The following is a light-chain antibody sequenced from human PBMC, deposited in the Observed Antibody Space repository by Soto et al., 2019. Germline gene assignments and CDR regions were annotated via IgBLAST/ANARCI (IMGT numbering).Light chain of an antibody. Sequence: QSVLTQPPSVSGAPRQRVTIPCSGSSSNIGSNAVNWYQQFPGKAPKLLIYYDDLVASGVSARFSGSKSGTSASLAISGLQSEDEADYYCAAWDDSTKSHVFGTGTKVTVL. V-gene: IGLV1-36*01. CDR2: YDD. CDR1: SSNIGSNA. J-gene: IGLJ1*01. CDR3: AAWDDSTKSHV.